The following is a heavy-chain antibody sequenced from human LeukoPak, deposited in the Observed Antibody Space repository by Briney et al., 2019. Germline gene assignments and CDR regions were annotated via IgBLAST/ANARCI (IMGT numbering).Heavy chain of an antibody. Sequence: GGSLRLSCAASGFTFSSYTMHWVRQAPGKGLEWVSAISGSGGSTYYADSVKGRFTISRDNSKNTLYLQMNSLRAEDTAVYYCAKETTVVTLEYFQHWGQGTLVTVSS. V-gene: IGHV3-23*01. CDR1: GFTFSSYT. J-gene: IGHJ1*01. CDR3: AKETTVVTLEYFQH. D-gene: IGHD4-23*01. CDR2: ISGSGGST.